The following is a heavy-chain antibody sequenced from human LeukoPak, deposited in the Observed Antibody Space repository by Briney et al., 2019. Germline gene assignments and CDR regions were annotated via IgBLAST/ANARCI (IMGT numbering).Heavy chain of an antibody. J-gene: IGHJ4*02. Sequence: SETLSLTCTVSGGSISSYYWSWIRQPPGKGLEWIGYIYYSGSTNYNPSLKSRVTISVDTSKNQFSLKLSSVTAADTAVYYCARHIPLGGFGEFTFDYWGQGTLVNVSS. CDR2: IYYSGST. V-gene: IGHV4-59*08. D-gene: IGHD3-10*01. CDR3: ARHIPLGGFGEFTFDY. CDR1: GGSISSYY.